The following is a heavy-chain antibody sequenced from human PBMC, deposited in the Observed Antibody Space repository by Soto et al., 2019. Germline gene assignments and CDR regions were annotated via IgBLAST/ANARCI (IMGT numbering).Heavy chain of an antibody. V-gene: IGHV5-10-1*01. Sequence: PGESLKLCCKGSGYSFTSYWISWVRQMPGKGLEWMGRIDPSDSYTNYSPSFQGHVTISADKSISTAYLQWSSLKASDTAMYYCARLTFPTTLLRYCSGGSCYGWFDPWGQGTLVTVSS. CDR3: ARLTFPTTLLRYCSGGSCYGWFDP. J-gene: IGHJ5*02. CDR1: GYSFTSYW. D-gene: IGHD2-15*01. CDR2: IDPSDSYT.